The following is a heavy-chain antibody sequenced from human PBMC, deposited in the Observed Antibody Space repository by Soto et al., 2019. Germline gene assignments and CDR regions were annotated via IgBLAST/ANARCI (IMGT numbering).Heavy chain of an antibody. CDR2: IYYSGST. CDR1: GGSISSYY. J-gene: IGHJ4*02. D-gene: IGHD2-2*01. CDR3: ARRYGSTLDY. V-gene: IGHV4-59*08. Sequence: QVQLQESGPGLVKPSETLSLTCTVSGGSISSYYWSWIRQPPGKGLEWIGYIYYSGSTNYNPSLTSRVTISVDTSKNQFSLKLSSVTAADTAVYYCARRYGSTLDYWGQGTLVTVSS.